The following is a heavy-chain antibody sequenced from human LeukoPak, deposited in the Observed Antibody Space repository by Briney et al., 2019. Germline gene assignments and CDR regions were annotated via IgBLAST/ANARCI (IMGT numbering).Heavy chain of an antibody. D-gene: IGHD2-15*01. CDR1: GYTFTSYY. CDR2: INPSGGST. J-gene: IGHJ4*02. Sequence: WASVKVSCKASGYTFTSYYMHWVRQAPGQGLEWMGIINPSGGSTSYAQKFQGRVTMTRDTSTSTVYMELSRLRSDDTAVYYCARDRYCSGGSCPKYYFDYWGQGTLVTVSS. CDR3: ARDRYCSGGSCPKYYFDY. V-gene: IGHV1-46*01.